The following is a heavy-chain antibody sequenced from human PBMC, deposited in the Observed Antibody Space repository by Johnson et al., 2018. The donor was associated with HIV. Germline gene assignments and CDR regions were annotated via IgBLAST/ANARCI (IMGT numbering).Heavy chain of an antibody. CDR3: AKGMWGHDAFDI. Sequence: MQLVESGGSVVRPGGSLRLSCAASGFNFDDYGMSWVRQAPGKGLEWVSGINWNGGSTGYVDSVKGRFTISRDNSKNTLYLQMNSLRAEDTAVYYCAKGMWGHDAFDIWGQGTMVTVSS. D-gene: IGHD1-26*01. V-gene: IGHV3-20*04. CDR1: GFNFDDYG. J-gene: IGHJ3*02. CDR2: INWNGGST.